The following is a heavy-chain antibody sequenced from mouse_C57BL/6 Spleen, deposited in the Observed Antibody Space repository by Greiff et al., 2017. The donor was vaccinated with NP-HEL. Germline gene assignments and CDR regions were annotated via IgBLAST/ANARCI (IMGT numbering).Heavy chain of an antibody. J-gene: IGHJ3*01. V-gene: IGHV1-82*01. CDR2: IYPGDGDT. Sequence: VQLQQSGPELVKPGASVKISCKASGYAFSSSWMNWVKQRPGKGLEWIGRIYPGDGDTNYNGKFKGKATLTADKSSSTDYMQLSSLTSEDSAVYFCASEIPLLRYQFADWGQGTLVTVSA. CDR3: ASEIPLLRYQFAD. CDR1: GYAFSSSW. D-gene: IGHD1-1*01.